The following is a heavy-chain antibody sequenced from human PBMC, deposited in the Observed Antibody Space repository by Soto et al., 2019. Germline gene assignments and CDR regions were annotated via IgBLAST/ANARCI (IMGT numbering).Heavy chain of an antibody. J-gene: IGHJ3*02. Sequence: QVQLQESGPGLVKPSETLSLTRTVSGGSISSYYWSWIRQPPGKGLEWIGYIYYSGSTNYNPSLKSRVTITVDTSKKQFSLKLSSVTAADTAVYYCARVWGGAFDIWGQGTMVTVSS. V-gene: IGHV4-59*01. D-gene: IGHD3-10*01. CDR1: GGSISSYY. CDR3: ARVWGGAFDI. CDR2: IYYSGST.